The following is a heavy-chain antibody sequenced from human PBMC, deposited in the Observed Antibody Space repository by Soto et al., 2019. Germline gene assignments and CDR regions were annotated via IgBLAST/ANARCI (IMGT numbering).Heavy chain of an antibody. CDR1: GGSFSGYY. Sequence: SETLSLTCAVYGGSFSGYYWSWIRQPPGKGLEWIGEINHSGSTNYNPSLKSRVTISVDTSKNQFSLKLSSVTAADTAVYYCARVPLYRRGWFDPWGQGTLVTVSS. V-gene: IGHV4-34*01. CDR3: ARVPLYRRGWFDP. CDR2: INHSGST. J-gene: IGHJ5*02. D-gene: IGHD3-16*02.